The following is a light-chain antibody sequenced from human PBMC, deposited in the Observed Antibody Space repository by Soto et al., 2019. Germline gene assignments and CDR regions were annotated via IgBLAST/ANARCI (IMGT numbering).Light chain of an antibody. Sequence: QSALTQPASVSGSPGQSITISCTGTSSDVGGYNYVSWYQHHPGKAPKLLIYNVSDRPSGVSNRFSGSKSGNTASLSISGLQSEYEDDYYCTSYTAGSTLVFGGGTKLTVL. CDR3: TSYTAGSTLV. CDR1: SSDVGGYNY. J-gene: IGLJ2*01. V-gene: IGLV2-14*03. CDR2: NVS.